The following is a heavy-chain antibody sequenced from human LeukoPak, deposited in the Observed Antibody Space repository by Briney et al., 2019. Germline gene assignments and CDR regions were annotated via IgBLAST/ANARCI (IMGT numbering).Heavy chain of an antibody. CDR3: ARNPNCSSTGCPADYYYYGMDV. J-gene: IGHJ6*02. D-gene: IGHD2-2*01. CDR2: GGTT. V-gene: IGHV3-20*03. Sequence: GGTTGYADSVKGRFTISRDNAKNSLYLQMNSLRAEDTAVYYCARNPNCSSTGCPADYYYYGMDVWGQGTTVTVSS.